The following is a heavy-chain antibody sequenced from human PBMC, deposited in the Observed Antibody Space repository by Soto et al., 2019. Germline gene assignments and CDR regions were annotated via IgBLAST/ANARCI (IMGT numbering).Heavy chain of an antibody. Sequence: QVQLVQSGAEVKKPGSSVKVSCKASGGTFSKYAISWVRQAPGQGLEWMGGIIPIFGTANYAQKFQGRVTITADESTTTADMELSSLRSEDTAVYYCARRVGNSSGWLGYYFDYWGQGTLVTVSS. CDR3: ARRVGNSSGWLGYYFDY. J-gene: IGHJ4*02. V-gene: IGHV1-69*01. CDR2: IIPIFGTA. CDR1: GGTFSKYA. D-gene: IGHD6-19*01.